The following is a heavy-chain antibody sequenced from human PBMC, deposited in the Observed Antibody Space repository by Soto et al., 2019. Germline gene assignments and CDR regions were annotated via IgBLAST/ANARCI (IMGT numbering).Heavy chain of an antibody. D-gene: IGHD1-26*01. V-gene: IGHV4-4*02. Sequence: QVQLQESGPRLVKPSGTLSLTCGVSGDSFSSSNWWTWVRQSPGKGLEWIGDILHTGNTDYSPSLRSRITISIDTSKKAFYLNLISVTATDTAVYYCARSPRRVDGKWDFEYWGQGALVTVSS. CDR2: ILHTGNT. J-gene: IGHJ4*02. CDR3: ARSPRRVDGKWDFEY. CDR1: GDSFSSSNW.